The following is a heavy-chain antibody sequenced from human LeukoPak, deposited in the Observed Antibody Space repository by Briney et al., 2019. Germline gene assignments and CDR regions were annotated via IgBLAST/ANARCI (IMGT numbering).Heavy chain of an antibody. CDR1: GFTFSSYA. CDR3: ARGSDSSDWYSPFDH. D-gene: IGHD6-19*01. CDR2: IKSDGSST. Sequence: GGSLRLSCAASGFTFSSYAMTWVRQAPGKGLVWVSRIKSDGSSTSYADSVKGRFTISRDNAKNTLYLQMNSLRAEDTAVYYCARGSDSSDWYSPFDHWGQGTLVTVSS. J-gene: IGHJ4*02. V-gene: IGHV3-74*01.